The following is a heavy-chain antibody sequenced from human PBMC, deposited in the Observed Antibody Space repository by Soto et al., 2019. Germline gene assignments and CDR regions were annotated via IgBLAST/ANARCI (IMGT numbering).Heavy chain of an antibody. Sequence: SETLSLTCSVSCDSISTVDYFWAWIRQPPGQALEYIGYIYKSTTTYYNPSFESRVAISLDTSKSQFSLNVTSVTAADTAVYFCARGRYCLTGRCFPNWFDTWGQGTLVTVSS. CDR1: CDSISTVDYF. V-gene: IGHV4-30-4*01. CDR2: IYKSTTT. J-gene: IGHJ5*02. D-gene: IGHD2-15*01. CDR3: ARGRYCLTGRCFPNWFDT.